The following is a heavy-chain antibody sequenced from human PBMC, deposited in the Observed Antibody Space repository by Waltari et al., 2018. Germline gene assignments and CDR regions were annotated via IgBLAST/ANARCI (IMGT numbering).Heavy chain of an antibody. J-gene: IGHJ4*02. V-gene: IGHV4-39*01. CDR3: AKLNIVLRYFDY. D-gene: IGHD3-9*01. Sequence: QLQLQESGPGLVKPSETLSLTCTVSGGSISSSSYYWGWIRQPPGKGLEWIGSIYYSGSTYYNPSLKSRVTISVDTSKNQFSLKLSSVTAADTAVYYCAKLNIVLRYFDYWGQGTLVTVSS. CDR1: GGSISSSSYY. CDR2: IYYSGST.